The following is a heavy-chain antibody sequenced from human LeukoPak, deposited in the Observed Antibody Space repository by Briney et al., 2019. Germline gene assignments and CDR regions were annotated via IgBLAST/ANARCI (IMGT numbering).Heavy chain of an antibody. CDR3: ARAGRKSRGIDIVRKKETGYYYYMDV. Sequence: PGRSLRLSCAASGFTFSSYAMHWVRQAPGKGLEWLSYISGNGNTIYYADSVKGRFTISRDNAKNSLYLQMNSLRAEDTAVYYCARAGRKSRGIDIVRKKETGYYYYMDVWGKGTTVTVSS. J-gene: IGHJ6*03. CDR1: GFTFSSYA. CDR2: ISGNGNTI. D-gene: IGHD2-15*01. V-gene: IGHV3-48*04.